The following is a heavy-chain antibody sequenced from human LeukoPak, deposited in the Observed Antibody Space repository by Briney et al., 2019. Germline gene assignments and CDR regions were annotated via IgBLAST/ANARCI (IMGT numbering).Heavy chain of an antibody. D-gene: IGHD3-16*01. CDR3: AREKDGRLDY. CDR1: GGTFSSYA. J-gene: IGHJ4*02. V-gene: IGHV1-69*13. CDR2: IIPIFGTA. Sequence: SVKVSCKASGGTFSSYAISWVRQAPGQGLEWKGGIIPIFGTANYAQKFQGRVTITADESTRTAYMELSSLRSEDTAVYYCAREKDGRLDYWGQGTLVTVSS.